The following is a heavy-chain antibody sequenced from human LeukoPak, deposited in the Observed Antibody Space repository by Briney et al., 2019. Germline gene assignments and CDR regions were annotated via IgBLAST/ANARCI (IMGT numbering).Heavy chain of an antibody. J-gene: IGHJ1*01. Sequence: HTGGSLRLSCAASGFTVSSNEMSWVRQAPGKGLEWVSYISSSGSTIYYADSVKGRFTISRDNAKNSLYLQMNSLRAEDTAVYYCARDILTGSQSRFQHWGQGTLVTVSS. D-gene: IGHD3-9*01. CDR2: ISSSGSTI. CDR1: GFTVSSNE. CDR3: ARDILTGSQSRFQH. V-gene: IGHV3-48*03.